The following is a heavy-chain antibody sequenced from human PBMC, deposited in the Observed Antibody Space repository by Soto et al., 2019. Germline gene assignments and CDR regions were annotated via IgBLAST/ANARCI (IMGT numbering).Heavy chain of an antibody. CDR2: ISSNGGST. CDR1: GFTFSSCA. D-gene: IGHD3-3*01. V-gene: IGHV3-64*01. Sequence: PGGSLRLSCAASGFTFSSCAMHWVRQAPGKGLEYVSAISSNGGSTYYANSVKGRFTISRDNSKNTLYLQMGSLRAEDMAVYYCARDASPRLHYDFWSGYQPNYYYYMDVWGKGTTVTVSS. J-gene: IGHJ6*03. CDR3: ARDASPRLHYDFWSGYQPNYYYYMDV.